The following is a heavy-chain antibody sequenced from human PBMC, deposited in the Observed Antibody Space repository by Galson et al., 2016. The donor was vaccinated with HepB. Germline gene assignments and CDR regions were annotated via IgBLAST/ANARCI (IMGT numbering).Heavy chain of an antibody. Sequence: QSGAEVKKPGESLKISCKGSGSSFTNHWIGWVRQMPGKGLEWMGIIYPGDSDTTYSPSFQGPVTISADKSISTAYLRWSSLKASDTAMDYCARSRGFGELSQFDCWGQGTLVTVSS. CDR2: IYPGDSDT. J-gene: IGHJ4*02. D-gene: IGHD3-10*01. CDR3: ARSRGFGELSQFDC. CDR1: GSSFTNHW. V-gene: IGHV5-51*01.